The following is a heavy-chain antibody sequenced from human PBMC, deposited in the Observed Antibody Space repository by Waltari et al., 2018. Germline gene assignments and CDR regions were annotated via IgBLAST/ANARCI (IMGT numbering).Heavy chain of an antibody. Sequence: EVQLLESGGGLVQPGGSLRLSCAASGFTFKHYAMTWVRQAPGKGLVWVSAISGSGDSPYYTDSVKGRFTISRDNSKNTLYLQMNSLRAEDTALYYCAKDAGWVAAMYFFDYWGQGTLVSVSS. J-gene: IGHJ4*02. V-gene: IGHV3-23*01. CDR1: GFTFKHYA. CDR3: AKDAGWVAAMYFFDY. D-gene: IGHD6-19*01. CDR2: ISGSGDSP.